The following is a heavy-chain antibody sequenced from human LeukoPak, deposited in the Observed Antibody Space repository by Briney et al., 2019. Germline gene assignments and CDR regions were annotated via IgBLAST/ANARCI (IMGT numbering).Heavy chain of an antibody. CDR1: GFTFSSYG. D-gene: IGHD5-12*01. CDR2: IKQDGSEK. CDR3: AGDSGYDSR. J-gene: IGHJ4*02. V-gene: IGHV3-7*01. Sequence: GGSLRLSCAASGFTFSSYGMHWVRQAPGKGLEWVANIKQDGSEKYYVDSVKGRFTISRDNAKNSLYLQMNSLRAEDTAVYYCAGDSGYDSRWGQGTLVTVSS.